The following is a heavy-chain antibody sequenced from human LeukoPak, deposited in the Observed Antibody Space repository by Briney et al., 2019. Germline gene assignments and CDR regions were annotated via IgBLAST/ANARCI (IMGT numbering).Heavy chain of an antibody. CDR1: GFTFSSHW. CDR3: AKGVVGATSVDAFDI. Sequence: GGSLRLSCAASGFTFSSHWMHWVRQAPGKGLVWVSRINSDESNTSYADSVKGRFTISRDNSKNTLYLQMNSLRAEDTAVYYCAKGVVGATSVDAFDIWGQGTMVTVSS. D-gene: IGHD1-26*01. V-gene: IGHV3-74*01. J-gene: IGHJ3*02. CDR2: INSDESNT.